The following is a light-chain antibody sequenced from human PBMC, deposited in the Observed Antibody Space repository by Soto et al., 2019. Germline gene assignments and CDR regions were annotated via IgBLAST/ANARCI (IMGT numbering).Light chain of an antibody. J-gene: IGLJ3*02. Sequence: NFMLTQPHSGSDSPGKTVTISCTRSSGSIASNSVQWYQQRPGSAPTTVIDDNNQRPSGVPDRFSGSIDRSSNSASLTISGLRTEDEADIYCQSYNGNNQVFGGGTTLTVL. CDR1: SGSIASNS. CDR2: DNN. V-gene: IGLV6-57*03. CDR3: QSYNGNNQV.